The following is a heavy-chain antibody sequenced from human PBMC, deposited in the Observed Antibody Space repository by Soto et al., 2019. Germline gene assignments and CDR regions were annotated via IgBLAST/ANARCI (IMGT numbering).Heavy chain of an antibody. Sequence: QVQLQESGPGLVKPSETLSLTCTVSGGSISSYYWSWIRQPPGKGLEWIGFIYYRGNTNYNPSLKSRVTISVDPSKNQFSLKLSSVTAADTAVYYCARQPGYYDILTGYSTYYFDYWGQGTLVTVSS. CDR3: ARQPGYYDILTGYSTYYFDY. V-gene: IGHV4-59*08. CDR2: IYYRGNT. D-gene: IGHD3-9*01. J-gene: IGHJ4*02. CDR1: GGSISSYY.